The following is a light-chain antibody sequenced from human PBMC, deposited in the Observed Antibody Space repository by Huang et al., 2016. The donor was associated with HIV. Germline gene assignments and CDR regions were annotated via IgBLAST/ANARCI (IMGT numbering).Light chain of an antibody. Sequence: EIVLTQSPATLSLSPGERATLSCRASQIISNNLAWYQQKPGQAPRLLIYDASNRATGIPARFSGSGSGTDFTLTISSLEPEDFAIYYCQQRSNWPPLTFGGGTKVEIK. CDR3: QQRSNWPPLT. CDR1: QIISNN. V-gene: IGKV3-11*01. J-gene: IGKJ4*01. CDR2: DAS.